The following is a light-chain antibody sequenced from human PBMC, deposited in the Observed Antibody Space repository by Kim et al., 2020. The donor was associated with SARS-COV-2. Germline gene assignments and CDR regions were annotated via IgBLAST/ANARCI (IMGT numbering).Light chain of an antibody. CDR3: NSRDSTGYHVV. V-gene: IGLV3-19*01. CDR2: DEN. CDR1: SLRKYY. Sequence: SSELTQDPSVSVALGQTVRITCQGDSLRKYYASWYQQKPGQAPVLVICDENNRPSGIPDRFSGSSSGNTASLTITGAQAEAEADYYCNSRDSTGYHVVFG. J-gene: IGLJ3*02.